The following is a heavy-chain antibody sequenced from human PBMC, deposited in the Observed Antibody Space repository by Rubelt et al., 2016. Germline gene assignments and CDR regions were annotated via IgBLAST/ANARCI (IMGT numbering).Heavy chain of an antibody. V-gene: IGHV4-38-2*02. Sequence: QVQLQESGPGLVKPSETLSLTCTVSGYSISSGYYWGWIRQPPGKGLEWIGSIYHSGSTYYNPSLTSRVTISVDTSKNQFSLKLGPVTAADTAVYYCALTTIIPGMDVWGQGTTVTVSS. CDR3: ALTTIIPGMDV. J-gene: IGHJ6*02. CDR1: GYSISSGYY. CDR2: IYHSGST. D-gene: IGHD2-21*02.